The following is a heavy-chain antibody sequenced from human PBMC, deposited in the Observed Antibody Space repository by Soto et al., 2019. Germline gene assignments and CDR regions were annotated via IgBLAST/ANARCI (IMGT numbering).Heavy chain of an antibody. V-gene: IGHV1-3*01. D-gene: IGHD2-15*01. J-gene: IGHJ4*02. CDR2: INAGNGNT. CDR3: ARVVFDCSGGSCYSYNGLDY. CDR1: GYTFTSYA. Sequence: GASVKVSCKASGYTFTSYAMHWVRQAPGQRLEWMGWINAGNGNTKYSRKFQGRVTITRDTSASTAYMELSSLRSEDTAVYYCARVVFDCSGGSCYSYNGLDYWGQGTLVTVSS.